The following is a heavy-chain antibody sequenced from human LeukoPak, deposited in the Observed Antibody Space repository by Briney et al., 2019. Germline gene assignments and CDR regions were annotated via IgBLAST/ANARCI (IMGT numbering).Heavy chain of an antibody. V-gene: IGHV1-18*01. CDR1: GYIFTSYG. Sequence: ASAKVSCKASGYIFTSYGISWVRQAPGQGLEWMGWISAYNGNTNYAQKLQGRVTMTTDTSTSTAYMELRSLRSDDAAVYYCARDNPYDSSGYYFYYYYMDVWGKGTTVTVSS. CDR3: ARDNPYDSSGYYFYYYYMDV. J-gene: IGHJ6*03. D-gene: IGHD3-22*01. CDR2: ISAYNGNT.